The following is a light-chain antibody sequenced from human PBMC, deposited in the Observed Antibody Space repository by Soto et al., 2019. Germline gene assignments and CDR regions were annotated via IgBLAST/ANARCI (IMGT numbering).Light chain of an antibody. J-gene: IGLJ3*02. CDR1: NIGSKS. V-gene: IGLV3-21*04. Sequence: SYELNQPPSVSVAPGKTARITCGGNNIGSKSVHWYQQKPGQAPALVIYYDSDRPSGIPERFSGSNSGNTATLTISRVEAGDEADYYCQVCDSSSDHPVFGGGTKLTVL. CDR2: YDS. CDR3: QVCDSSSDHPV.